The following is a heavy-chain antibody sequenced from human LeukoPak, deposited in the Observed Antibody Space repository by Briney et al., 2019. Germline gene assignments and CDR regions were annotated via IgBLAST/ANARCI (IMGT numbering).Heavy chain of an antibody. Sequence: SETLSLTCTVSGGSISSYYWSWVRQPPGKGLEWIGYIYYTASTNYNPSLRSRVTISVDTSKNQFSLKLSSVTAADTAVYYCARAPGGCYSSSCLDYWGQGTLVTVSS. D-gene: IGHD6-13*01. J-gene: IGHJ4*02. CDR2: IYYTAST. V-gene: IGHV4-59*01. CDR3: ARAPGGCYSSSCLDY. CDR1: GGSISSYY.